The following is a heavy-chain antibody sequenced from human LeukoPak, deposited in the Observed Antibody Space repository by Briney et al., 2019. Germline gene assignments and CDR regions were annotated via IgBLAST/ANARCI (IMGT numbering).Heavy chain of an antibody. Sequence: ASVKVSCKASGYTFTSYGISWVRQAPGQGLEWMGWINPNSGGTNYAQKFQSRVTMTRDTSISTAYMELSRLRSDDTAVYYCARDTYYYGSGSYGLPDYWGQGTLVTVSS. CDR3: ARDTYYYGSGSYGLPDY. D-gene: IGHD3-10*01. CDR1: GYTFTSYG. CDR2: INPNSGGT. J-gene: IGHJ4*02. V-gene: IGHV1-2*02.